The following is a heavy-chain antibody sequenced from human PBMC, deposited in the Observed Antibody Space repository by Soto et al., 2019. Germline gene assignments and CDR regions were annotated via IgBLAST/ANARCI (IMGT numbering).Heavy chain of an antibody. Sequence: QVQLVQSGAEVREPGSSVTVSCKTSGGTFNSYAISWVRQAPGQGLEWIGGGIPVVGIGNYAQKFQGRVTITADRSTSTAYMELSGLRSEDTAVYYCARDLSGSSVYYSVYDYYAMDVWGRGTTVTVSS. CDR2: GIPVVGIG. V-gene: IGHV1-69*17. D-gene: IGHD3-10*01. CDR3: ARDLSGSSVYYSVYDYYAMDV. J-gene: IGHJ6*02. CDR1: GGTFNSYA.